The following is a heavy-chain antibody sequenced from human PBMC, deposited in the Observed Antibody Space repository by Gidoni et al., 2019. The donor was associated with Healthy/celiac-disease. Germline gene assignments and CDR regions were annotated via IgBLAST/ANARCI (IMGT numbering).Heavy chain of an antibody. CDR2: IYYSGSP. V-gene: IGHV4-59*01. CDR3: ARVGTRRYFDL. J-gene: IGHJ2*01. D-gene: IGHD7-27*01. CDR1: GGSISSYY. Sequence: QVHLQESGPGLVKPSETLSLTCTVSGGSISSYYWSWIRQPPGKGLEWSGYIYYSGSPNYNPSLKSRVTISVDTSKNQFSLKLSSVTAADTAVYYCARVGTRRYFDLWGRGNLVTVSS.